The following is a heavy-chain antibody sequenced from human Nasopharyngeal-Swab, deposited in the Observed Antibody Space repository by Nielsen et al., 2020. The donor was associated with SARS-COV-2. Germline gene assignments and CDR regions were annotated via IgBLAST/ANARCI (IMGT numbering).Heavy chain of an antibody. D-gene: IGHD3-3*01. CDR1: GYTLTELS. V-gene: IGHV1-24*01. CDR2: FDPEDGET. CDR3: ATLAYDFWSGQTLLRGWFDP. Sequence: ASVKVSCKVSGYTLTELSMHWVRQAPGKGLEWMGGFDPEDGETIYAQKFQGRVTMTEDTSTDTAYMELSSLRSEDTAVYYCATLAYDFWSGQTLLRGWFDPWSQGTLVTVSS. J-gene: IGHJ5*02.